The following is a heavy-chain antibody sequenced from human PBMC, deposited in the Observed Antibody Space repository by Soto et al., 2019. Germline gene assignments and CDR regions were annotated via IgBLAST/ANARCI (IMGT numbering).Heavy chain of an antibody. CDR2: ISYDGSNK. J-gene: IGHJ4*02. V-gene: IGHV3-30-3*01. D-gene: IGHD4-17*01. CDR1: GFTFSSYA. Sequence: QVQLVESGGGVVQPGRSLRLSCAASGFTFSSYAMHWVRQAPGKGLEWVAVISYDGSNKYYADSVKGRFTISRDNSKNTLYLQMNSLRAEDTAVYYCARDLYGDYSFWVCGQGTLVTVSS. CDR3: ARDLYGDYSFWV.